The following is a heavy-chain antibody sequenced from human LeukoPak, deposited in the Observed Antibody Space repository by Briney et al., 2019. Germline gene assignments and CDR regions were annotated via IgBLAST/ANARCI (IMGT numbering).Heavy chain of an antibody. J-gene: IGHJ4*02. D-gene: IGHD3-10*01. Sequence: PSETLSLTCTVSGGSISTYYWSWLRQPAGKGLEWIGRMYTSGSTKYNPSLKSRVTISVDNFKNQFSLKLTSVTAADTAVYYCARDHYGSGSYKSYFDSWGQGTRVTVSS. CDR1: GGSISTYY. CDR3: ARDHYGSGSYKSYFDS. V-gene: IGHV4-4*07. CDR2: MYTSGST.